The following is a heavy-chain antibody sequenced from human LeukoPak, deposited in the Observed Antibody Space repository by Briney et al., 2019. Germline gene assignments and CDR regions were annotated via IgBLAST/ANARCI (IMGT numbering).Heavy chain of an antibody. J-gene: IGHJ4*02. CDR3: ARDTCRDFEADPYYFDY. D-gene: IGHD2/OR15-2a*01. CDR2: INPKTGST. Sequence: VASLKVSSKASGYTFTDRYIHWVRQAPGQGLGWMGWINPKTGSTNYAQSLQGRVTLTRDTSLNTAYLELSGLRSPETAVYYCARDTCRDFEADPYYFDYWGQGTLVTVSS. V-gene: IGHV1-2*02. CDR1: GYTFTDRY.